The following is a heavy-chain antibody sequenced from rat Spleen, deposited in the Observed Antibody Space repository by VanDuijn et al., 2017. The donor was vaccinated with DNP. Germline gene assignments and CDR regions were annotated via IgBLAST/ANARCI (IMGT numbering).Heavy chain of an antibody. V-gene: IGHV5-25*01. Sequence: EVQLVESGGGLVQPGRSLKLSCAASGFTFSDHNMAWVRQAPTKGLEWVASISTGGGNTYYRDSVKGRFTISRDNAENTVYLQMNSLRSEDTATYYCAKGMYTTGWGAYWGQGTLVTVSS. CDR3: AKGMYTTGWGAY. D-gene: IGHD1-6*01. CDR1: GFTFSDHN. CDR2: ISTGGGNT. J-gene: IGHJ3*01.